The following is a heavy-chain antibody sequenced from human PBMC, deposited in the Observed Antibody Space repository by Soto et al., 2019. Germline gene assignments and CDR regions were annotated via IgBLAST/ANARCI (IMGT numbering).Heavy chain of an antibody. CDR1: GFTFSSYS. Sequence: PGGSLRLSCAASGFTFSSYSMNWARQAPGKGLEWISYISSSGSTIYYADSVKGRFTISRDNAKNSLYLQMNSLRAEDTAVYHCARGHHSSAWYGTFGYWGQGTQVTVSS. CDR3: ARGHHSSAWYGTFGY. J-gene: IGHJ4*02. CDR2: ISSSGSTI. V-gene: IGHV3-48*04. D-gene: IGHD6-19*01.